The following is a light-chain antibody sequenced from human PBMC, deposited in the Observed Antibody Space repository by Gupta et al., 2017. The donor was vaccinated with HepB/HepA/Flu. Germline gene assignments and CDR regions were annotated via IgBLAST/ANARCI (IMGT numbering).Light chain of an antibody. J-gene: IGLJ2*01. Sequence: SSDLTQPPSVSVSPGQTASITCSGAKLGDKYACWYQQKPGQSPVLVIYQDSKWPSGLPERFSGSNSGNTATLTISGTKAKDEADYYCQAGDSSTNVVFGGGTKLTVL. CDR3: QAGDSSTNVV. V-gene: IGLV3-1*01. CDR1: KLGDKY. CDR2: QDS.